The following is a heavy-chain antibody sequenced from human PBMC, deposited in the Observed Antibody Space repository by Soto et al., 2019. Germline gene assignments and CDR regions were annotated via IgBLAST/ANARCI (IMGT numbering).Heavy chain of an antibody. Sequence: KTSETLSLTCSVSGDSINSDKYYCGWIRQPPGKGLDWIGSIYYCGNTYYNPSLQTRVTIPLDKSKSQFSLRLNSVTAADSAVYFCARLEGLATISYYFDFWGQGAQVTVSS. CDR3: ARLEGLATISYYFDF. CDR1: GDSINSDKYY. J-gene: IGHJ4*02. V-gene: IGHV4-39*01. D-gene: IGHD3-9*01. CDR2: IYYCGNT.